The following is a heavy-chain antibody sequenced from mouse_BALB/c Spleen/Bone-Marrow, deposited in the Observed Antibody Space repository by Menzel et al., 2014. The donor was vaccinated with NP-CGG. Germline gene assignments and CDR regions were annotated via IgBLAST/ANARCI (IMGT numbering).Heavy chain of an antibody. Sequence: VQLQQSGAELVKPGASVKLSCTASGFNIKDTYMHWVKQRPEQGLEWIGRIDPANGNTKYDPKFQGKATITADTSSNTAYLQLSSLTSEDTAVYYCARGYGSSYGTGYFEVWGEGTTVTVSS. D-gene: IGHD1-1*01. V-gene: IGHV14-3*02. CDR2: IDPANGNT. CDR3: ARGYGSSYGTGYFEV. J-gene: IGHJ1*01. CDR1: GFNIKDTY.